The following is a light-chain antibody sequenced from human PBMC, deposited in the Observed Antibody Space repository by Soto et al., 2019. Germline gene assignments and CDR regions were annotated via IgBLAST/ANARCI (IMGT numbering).Light chain of an antibody. CDR1: SSDVGDSNY. CDR2: DVS. V-gene: IGLV2-14*01. CDR3: SSYRSGTVV. J-gene: IGLJ2*01. Sequence: QSALTQPASVSGSPGQSITISCTGTSSDVGDSNYVSWYQQHPGIAPKLMIYDVSIRPSGVSHRFSGSRSGNTASLTISGLQAEDEADYFCSSYRSGTVVFGGGTKLTVL.